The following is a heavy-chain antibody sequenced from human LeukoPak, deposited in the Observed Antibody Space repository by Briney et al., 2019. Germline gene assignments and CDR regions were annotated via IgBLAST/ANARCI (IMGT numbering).Heavy chain of an antibody. D-gene: IGHD1-26*01. Sequence: GGSLRLSCAASGFTFSSNWMHWVRQAPGKGLVWVSRINEDGSTTNYADSVKGRSTIFRDNAKNTLYLQMNSRRAEDTAVYYCVRDLGGRSGHWGQGTMVTVSS. J-gene: IGHJ4*02. CDR1: GFTFSSNW. V-gene: IGHV3-74*01. CDR3: VRDLGGRSGH. CDR2: INEDGSTT.